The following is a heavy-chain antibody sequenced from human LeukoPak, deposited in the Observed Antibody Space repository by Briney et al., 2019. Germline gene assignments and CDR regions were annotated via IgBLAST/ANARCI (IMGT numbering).Heavy chain of an antibody. J-gene: IGHJ6*02. CDR1: GFTFSDYY. V-gene: IGHV3-11*04. CDR2: ISSSGSTI. D-gene: IGHD6-19*01. Sequence: PGGSLRLSCAASGFTFSDYYMSWIRQAPGKGLEWVSYISSSGSTIYYADSVKGRFTISRDNAKNSLYLQMNSLRAEDTAVYYCARDVGIAVAGTYYYYYGMDVWGQGTTVTVSS. CDR3: ARDVGIAVAGTYYYYYGMDV.